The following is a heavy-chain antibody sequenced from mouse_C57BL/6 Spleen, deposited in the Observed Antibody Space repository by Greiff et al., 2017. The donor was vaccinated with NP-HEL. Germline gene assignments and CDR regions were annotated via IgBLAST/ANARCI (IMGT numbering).Heavy chain of an antibody. D-gene: IGHD2-4*01. CDR1: GYTFTDYY. CDR2: INPNNGGT. J-gene: IGHJ3*01. CDR3: ARGRLYYDYDEFAY. V-gene: IGHV1-26*01. Sequence: EVQLQQSGPELVKPGASVKISCKASGYTFTDYYMTWVKQSHGKSLEWIGDINPNNGGTSYNQKFKGKATLTVDKSSSTAYMELRSLTSEDSAVYYCARGRLYYDYDEFAYWGQGTLVTVSA.